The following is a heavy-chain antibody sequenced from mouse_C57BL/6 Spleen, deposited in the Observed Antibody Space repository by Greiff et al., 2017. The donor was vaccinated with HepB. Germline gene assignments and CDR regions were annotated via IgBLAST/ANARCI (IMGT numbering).Heavy chain of an antibody. CDR3: ARRGASDYPRDY. V-gene: IGHV1-50*01. D-gene: IGHD2-4*01. CDR2: IDPSDSYT. Sequence: VQLQQPGAELVKPGASVKLSCKASGYTFTSYWMQWVKQRPGQGLEWIGEIDPSDSYTNYNQKFKGKATFTVDTSSSTAYMQLSSLTSEDSAGYYCARRGASDYPRDYGGQDTTLTVSS. CDR1: GYTFTSYW. J-gene: IGHJ2*01.